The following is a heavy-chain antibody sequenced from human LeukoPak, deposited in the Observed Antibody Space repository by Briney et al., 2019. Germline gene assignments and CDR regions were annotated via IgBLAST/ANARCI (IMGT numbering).Heavy chain of an antibody. CDR1: GFTFSSYS. Sequence: GGSLRLSCAASGFTFSSYSMNWVRQAPGKGLEWVSSISSSSSYIYYADSVKGRFTISRDNAKNSLYLQMNSLRAEDTAVYYCARHLDCDGDCSPSSGYYMDVWGKGTTVTVSS. V-gene: IGHV3-21*01. J-gene: IGHJ6*03. D-gene: IGHD2-21*01. CDR2: ISSSSSYI. CDR3: ARHLDCDGDCSPSSGYYMDV.